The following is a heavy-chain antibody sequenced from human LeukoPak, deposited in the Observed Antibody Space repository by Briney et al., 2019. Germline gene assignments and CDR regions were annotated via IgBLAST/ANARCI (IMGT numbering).Heavy chain of an antibody. CDR3: VRDGGVSGYDLLDY. Sequence: GGSLRPSCAASGFTFRHYWMTWVRQAPGKGLEWVAQIKQDGSEEYYMDSVKARFTISRDNAKNSVFLQMNSLRAEDTAGYYCVRDGGVSGYDLLDYWGQGSLVTVSS. CDR1: GFTFRHYW. J-gene: IGHJ4*02. V-gene: IGHV3-7*01. CDR2: IKQDGSEE. D-gene: IGHD5-12*01.